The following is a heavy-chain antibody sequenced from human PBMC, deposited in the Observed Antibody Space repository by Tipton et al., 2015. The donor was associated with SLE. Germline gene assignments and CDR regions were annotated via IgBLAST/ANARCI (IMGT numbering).Heavy chain of an antibody. Sequence: SLRLSCAASGFTLTDYSMHWVRQSPGKGPEWVAFMSNDGTAKYYADSVQGRFTISRDDSKSTLSLQMDSLRLEDTAIYYCTKEARGMGTPGDYWGQGTLVTVSS. CDR1: GFTLTDYS. V-gene: IGHV3-30*18. CDR3: TKEARGMGTPGDY. D-gene: IGHD3-16*01. CDR2: MSNDGTAK. J-gene: IGHJ4*02.